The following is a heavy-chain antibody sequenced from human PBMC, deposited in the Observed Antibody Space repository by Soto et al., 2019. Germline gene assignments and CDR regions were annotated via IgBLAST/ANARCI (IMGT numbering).Heavy chain of an antibody. D-gene: IGHD3-10*01. J-gene: IGHJ4*02. CDR2: ISGVRDYI. CDR1: GFTSSYYP. Sequence: EVQLVESGGGLVNPGGSLRLSCAASGFTSSYYPLHWVRRAPGKGLEWVSSISGVRDYIRYADSVKGRFAISRDNAKTSLYLQMNSLTAEDTAVYYCAREGVHNYTEYYFDYWGQGTLVTVSS. V-gene: IGHV3-21*06. CDR3: AREGVHNYTEYYFDY.